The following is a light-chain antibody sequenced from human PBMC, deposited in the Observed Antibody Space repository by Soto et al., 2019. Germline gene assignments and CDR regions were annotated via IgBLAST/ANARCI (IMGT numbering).Light chain of an antibody. CDR1: QGISSY. J-gene: IGKJ1*01. CDR3: QQYYSYPRT. V-gene: IGKV1-8*01. Sequence: IQMTQSPSSVSASVGDRVTITFLASQGISSYLAWYQQKPGKAPNLLIYAASTLQSGVPSRFSGSGSGTDFTLTITCLQSEDFATYYCQQYYSYPRTFGQGTKVDIK. CDR2: AAS.